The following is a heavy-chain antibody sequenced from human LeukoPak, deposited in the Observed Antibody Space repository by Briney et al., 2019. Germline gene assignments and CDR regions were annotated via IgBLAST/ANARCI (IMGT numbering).Heavy chain of an antibody. CDR2: IYYSGST. V-gene: IGHV4-59*01. D-gene: IGHD3-16*01. Sequence: PSETLSLTCTVSGVSIRSYYWSWIRQSPGRGLESIGNIYYSGSTNYNPSLKSRVTISLDTSKNQFSLKLRSVTAADTAIYFRARDSVAGYIWDWGQGTLVTVSS. CDR3: ARDSVAGYIWD. J-gene: IGHJ4*02. CDR1: GVSIRSYY.